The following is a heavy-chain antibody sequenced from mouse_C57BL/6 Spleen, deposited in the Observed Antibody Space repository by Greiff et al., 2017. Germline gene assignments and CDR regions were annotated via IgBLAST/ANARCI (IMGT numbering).Heavy chain of an antibody. J-gene: IGHJ2*01. CDR2: ISYSGST. CDR1: GYSITSGYD. Sequence: EVQLVESGPGMVKPSQSLSLTCTVTGYSITSGYDWHWIRHFPGNKLEWMGYISYSGSTNYNPSLKSRISITHDTSKNHFFLKLNSVTTEDTATYYCARGDNYGGVDYWGQGTTLTVSS. V-gene: IGHV3-1*01. D-gene: IGHD1-1*01. CDR3: ARGDNYGGVDY.